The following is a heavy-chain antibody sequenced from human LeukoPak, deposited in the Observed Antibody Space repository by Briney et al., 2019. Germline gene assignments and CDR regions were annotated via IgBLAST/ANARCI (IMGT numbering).Heavy chain of an antibody. CDR2: ISGSGGST. Sequence: GGSLRLSCAASGFTFSSYAMSWVRQAPGKGVEWVSAISGSGGSTYYADSVKGRFTISRDNSKNTLYLQMNSLRAEDTAVYYCASSFAGFLTGLIIHLGWFDPWGQGTLVTVSS. V-gene: IGHV3-23*01. J-gene: IGHJ5*02. CDR3: ASSFAGFLTGLIIHLGWFDP. CDR1: GFTFSSYA. D-gene: IGHD3-9*01.